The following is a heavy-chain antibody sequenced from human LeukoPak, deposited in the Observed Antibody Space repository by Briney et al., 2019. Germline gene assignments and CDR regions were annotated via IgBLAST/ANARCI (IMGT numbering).Heavy chain of an antibody. CDR1: GGSISSSSYY. D-gene: IGHD1-26*01. J-gene: IGHJ4*02. CDR3: ATSSGSYYY. CDR2: VYYSGRT. Sequence: SETLSLTCTVSGGSISSSSYYWGWIRQPPGKELQWIASVYYSGRTNYSPSLKSRVTISVDTSKNQFSLKLSSVTAADTAVYYCATSSGSYYYWGQGTLVTVSS. V-gene: IGHV4-39*01.